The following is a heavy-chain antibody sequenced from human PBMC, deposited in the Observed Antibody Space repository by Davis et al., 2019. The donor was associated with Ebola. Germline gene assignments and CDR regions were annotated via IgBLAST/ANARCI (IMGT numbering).Heavy chain of an antibody. D-gene: IGHD1-1*01. CDR3: ARAQFPTTSDH. CDR1: GYTFTGYY. V-gene: IGHV1-18*01. CDR2: INPHNGNT. J-gene: IGHJ4*02. Sequence: APVKVSCKASGYTFTGYYMHWVRQAPGQGLEWMGWINPHNGNTNYAQNVQGRVTMTTDTSTSTAYMEVGSLRSDDTAVYYCARAQFPTTSDHWGQGTLVTVSS.